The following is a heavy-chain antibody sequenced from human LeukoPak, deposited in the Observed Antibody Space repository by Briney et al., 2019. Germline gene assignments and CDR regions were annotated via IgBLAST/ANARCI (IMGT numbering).Heavy chain of an antibody. J-gene: IGHJ2*01. D-gene: IGHD2-15*01. CDR2: IYPGDSDT. Sequence: GESLTISCKGSGYSFSTHWIGWVRQVPGKGLEWMGIIYPGDSDTRYSPSFQGQVTISVDKSISAAYLQWSSLKASDTAMYYCARPYCSSGSCYGTWYFDLWGRGTLVTVSS. CDR1: GYSFSTHW. CDR3: ARPYCSSGSCYGTWYFDL. V-gene: IGHV5-51*01.